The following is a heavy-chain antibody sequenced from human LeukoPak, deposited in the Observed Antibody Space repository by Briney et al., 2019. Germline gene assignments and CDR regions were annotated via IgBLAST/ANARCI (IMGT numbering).Heavy chain of an antibody. J-gene: IGHJ4*02. CDR3: ARHGPHFLGYDSDWFDYFDH. V-gene: IGHV5-51*01. CDR2: IHPGDSET. CDR1: GCSFPSYW. D-gene: IGHD3-9*01. Sequence: GESLKISCQGSGCSFPSYWIGRVRQMPGKGLEWMGIIHPGDSETKYGPSFQGQVTISADKSINTVYLHWSSLKASDTAMYYCARHGPHFLGYDSDWFDYFDHWGQGTLVTVSS.